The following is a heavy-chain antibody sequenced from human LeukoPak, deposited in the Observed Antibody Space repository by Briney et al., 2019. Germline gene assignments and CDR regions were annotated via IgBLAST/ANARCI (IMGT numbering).Heavy chain of an antibody. CDR2: ISGSRDRR. CDR3: ARPRQGDGGSYIDFEY. D-gene: IGHD1-26*01. CDR1: GFTVSSNY. Sequence: PGGSLRLSCAASGFTVSSNYMSWVRQAPGKGLEWVSGISGSRDRRHYADSVKGRFTVSRDTSKNTLYLQMSSLRAEDTAVYYCARPRQGDGGSYIDFEYWGQGTLVTVSS. V-gene: IGHV3-53*01. J-gene: IGHJ4*02.